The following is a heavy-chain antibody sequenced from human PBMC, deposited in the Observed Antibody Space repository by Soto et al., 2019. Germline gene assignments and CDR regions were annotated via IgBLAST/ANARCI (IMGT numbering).Heavy chain of an antibody. J-gene: IGHJ6*02. D-gene: IGHD1-26*01. CDR1: GFTFSSYA. V-gene: IGHV3-30-3*01. Sequence: QVQLVESGGGVVQPGRSLRLSCAASGFTFSSYAMHWVRQAPGKGLEWVAVISYDGSNKYYADSVKGRFTISRDNSKNTLYLQMNNLRAEDTAVYYCARDSQWELYYYYGMDVWGQGTTVTVSS. CDR3: ARDSQWELYYYYGMDV. CDR2: ISYDGSNK.